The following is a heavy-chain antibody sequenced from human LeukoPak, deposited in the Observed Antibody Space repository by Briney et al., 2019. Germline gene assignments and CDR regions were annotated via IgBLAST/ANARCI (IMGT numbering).Heavy chain of an antibody. J-gene: IGHJ4*02. CDR1: GFSFNDAW. CDR2: IKSKSDGGTT. D-gene: IGHD5-12*01. V-gene: IGHV3-15*05. Sequence: PGGSLRLSCTASGFSFNDAWMTWVRQAPGKGLEWVGRIKSKSDGGTTDYSSPVKGRFTISRDDSESTLFLQMSSLKTEDTAVYFCSTPGYSGYDFGVDYWGQGTLVTVSS. CDR3: STPGYSGYDFGVDY.